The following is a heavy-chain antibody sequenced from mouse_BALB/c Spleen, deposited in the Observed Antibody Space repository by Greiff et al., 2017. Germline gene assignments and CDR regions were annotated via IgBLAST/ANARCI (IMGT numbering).Heavy chain of an antibody. D-gene: IGHD1-1*01. V-gene: IGHV14-4*02. Sequence: EVQVVESGAELVRSGASVKLSCTASGFNIKDYYMHWVKQRPEQGLEWIGWIDPENGDTEYAPKFQGKATMTADTSSNTAYLQLSSLTSEDTAVYYCARGRYYGSSLYYYAMDYWGQGTSVTVSS. J-gene: IGHJ4*01. CDR2: IDPENGDT. CDR3: ARGRYYGSSLYYYAMDY. CDR1: GFNIKDYY.